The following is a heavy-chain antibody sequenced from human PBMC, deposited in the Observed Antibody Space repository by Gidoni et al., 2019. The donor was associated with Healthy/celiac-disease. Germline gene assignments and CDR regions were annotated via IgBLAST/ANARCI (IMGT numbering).Heavy chain of an antibody. V-gene: IGHV4-30-4*01. Sequence: QVQLQESGPGLVKPSQTLSLPCTVSGGSISSGDYYWSWIRQPPGKGLEWIGYIYYSGSTYYNPSLKSRVTISVDTSKNQFSLKLSSVTAADTAVYYCARVILATVTTGSSNWYFDLWGRGTLVTVSS. J-gene: IGHJ2*01. D-gene: IGHD4-17*01. CDR2: IYYSGST. CDR3: ARVILATVTTGSSNWYFDL. CDR1: GGSISSGDYY.